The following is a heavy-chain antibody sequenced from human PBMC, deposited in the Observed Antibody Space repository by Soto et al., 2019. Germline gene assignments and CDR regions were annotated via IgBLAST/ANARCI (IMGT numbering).Heavy chain of an antibody. D-gene: IGHD3-3*01. Sequence: EVQLVESGGGLVKPGGSLRLSCAASGFTFSNAWMNWVRQAPGKGLEWVGRIKSKTDGGTTDYAAPVKGRFTISRDDSKNPLYLQMNSLKTEDTAVYYCTTGPEGFLEWLLYDGSMDYWGQGTLVTVSS. V-gene: IGHV3-15*07. J-gene: IGHJ4*02. CDR3: TTGPEGFLEWLLYDGSMDY. CDR1: GFTFSNAW. CDR2: IKSKTDGGTT.